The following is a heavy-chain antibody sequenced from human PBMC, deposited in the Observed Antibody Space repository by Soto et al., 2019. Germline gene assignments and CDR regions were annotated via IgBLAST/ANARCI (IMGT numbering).Heavy chain of an antibody. CDR3: AKDWGHGDYVFDH. Sequence: QVQLVESGGGVVQPGRSLRLSCAASGFSFNTFGIHWVRQAPGKGLEWVALISDDGRNKYFADSVKGRFTISRDNSNNTLYLQMNRLRAEDKAGYYCAKDWGHGDYVFDHWGQGTLVIVSS. CDR2: ISDDGRNK. CDR1: GFSFNTFG. J-gene: IGHJ4*02. V-gene: IGHV3-30*18. D-gene: IGHD4-17*01.